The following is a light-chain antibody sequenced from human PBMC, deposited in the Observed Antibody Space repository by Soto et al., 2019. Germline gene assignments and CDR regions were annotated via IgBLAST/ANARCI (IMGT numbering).Light chain of an antibody. J-gene: IGKJ1*01. CDR2: DAT. V-gene: IGKV1-5*01. Sequence: DIQMTQSPSTLSASVGDRVTITCRASQSLSTWLAWYQLKPGKAPKLVIYDATILESGAPSRFSGSGSGTEFTLTISGLQPDDLSTYYCQHYGQYPGTFGQGTKVEVK. CDR3: QHYGQYPGT. CDR1: QSLSTW.